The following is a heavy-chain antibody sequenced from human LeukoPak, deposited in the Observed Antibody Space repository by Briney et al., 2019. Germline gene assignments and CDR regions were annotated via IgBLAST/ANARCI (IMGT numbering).Heavy chain of an antibody. Sequence: GSLRLSCAASGFTFSDYWMHWVRQAPGKGLVWVSRVNRDESSTSYADSVKGRFTISRDNAKNTLSLQINSMRAEDTAVYYCARDRSISAAGDTYWGQGTLVTVSS. J-gene: IGHJ4*02. V-gene: IGHV3-74*01. CDR2: VNRDESST. D-gene: IGHD6-13*01. CDR3: ARDRSISAAGDTY. CDR1: GFTFSDYW.